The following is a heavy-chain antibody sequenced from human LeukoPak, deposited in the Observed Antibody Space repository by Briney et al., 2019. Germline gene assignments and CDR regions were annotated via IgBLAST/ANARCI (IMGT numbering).Heavy chain of an antibody. J-gene: IGHJ4*02. CDR2: LSGSGSST. CDR1: GFTFSSYA. CDR3: AKGYYYDSSVKYYFDY. D-gene: IGHD3-22*01. Sequence: PGGSLRLSCAASGFTFSSYAMSWVRQAQGKGLEGGSALSGSGSSTYYADSVKGRFTISRDNSKNTLYLQMNSLRAEDTAVYYCAKGYYYDSSVKYYFDYWGQGTLVSVSS. V-gene: IGHV3-23*01.